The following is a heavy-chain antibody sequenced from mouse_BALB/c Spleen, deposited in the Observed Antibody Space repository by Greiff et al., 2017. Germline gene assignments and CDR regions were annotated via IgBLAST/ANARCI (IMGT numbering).Heavy chain of an antibody. J-gene: IGHJ2*01. V-gene: IGHV1-9*01. CDR3: ASGTTATDYFDY. Sequence: QVQLQQSGAELMKPGASVKISCKATGYTFSSYWLEWVKQRPGHGLEWIGEILPGSGSTNYNEKFKGKATFTADTSSNTAYMQLSSLTSEDSAVYYCASGTTATDYFDYWGQGTTLTVSS. CDR1: GYTFSSYW. CDR2: ILPGSGST. D-gene: IGHD1-2*01.